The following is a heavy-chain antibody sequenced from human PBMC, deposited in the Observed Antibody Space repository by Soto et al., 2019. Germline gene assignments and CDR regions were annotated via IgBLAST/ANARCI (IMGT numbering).Heavy chain of an antibody. CDR3: GSIPGITFGEVIVPTDALDI. Sequence: PGGSLRLSCSASGFTFSSYAMHWVRQAPGKGLEYVSAISSNGGSTYYADSVKGRFTISRDNSKDTLYLQMGSLRAEDTAVYYCGSIPGITFGEVIVPTDALDIWRQGTMVTVSS. CDR2: ISSNGGST. D-gene: IGHD3-16*02. J-gene: IGHJ3*02. V-gene: IGHV3-64D*06. CDR1: GFTFSSYA.